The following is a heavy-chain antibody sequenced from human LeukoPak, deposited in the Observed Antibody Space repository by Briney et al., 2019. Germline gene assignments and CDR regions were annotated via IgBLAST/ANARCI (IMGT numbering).Heavy chain of an antibody. J-gene: IGHJ4*02. CDR1: GFIFNTYS. V-gene: IGHV3-48*01. CDR3: ARVAPGHDVGRGYFDY. D-gene: IGHD2-21*01. Sequence: GGSLRLSCAASGFIFNTYSMNWVRQAPGKGLGWLSYITSTSYAMYYADSVKGRFTISRDNARDSLYLQMNSLRAEDTAVYYCARVAPGHDVGRGYFDYWGQGTLVTVSS. CDR2: ITSTSYAM.